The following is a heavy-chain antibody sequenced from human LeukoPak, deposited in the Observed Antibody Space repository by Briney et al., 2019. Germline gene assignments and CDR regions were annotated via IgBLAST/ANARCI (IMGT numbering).Heavy chain of an antibody. D-gene: IGHD6-13*01. CDR2: IYYSGST. V-gene: IGHV4-39*01. J-gene: IGHJ4*02. CDR1: GGSISSSSYY. CDR3: ARQGSTYYYFDY. Sequence: PSETLSLTCTASGGSISSSSYYRGRIRQPPGKGLEWIGSIYYSGSTYYNPSLKSRVTISVDTSKNQFSLKLSSVTAADTAVYYCARQGSTYYYFDYWGQGTLVTVSS.